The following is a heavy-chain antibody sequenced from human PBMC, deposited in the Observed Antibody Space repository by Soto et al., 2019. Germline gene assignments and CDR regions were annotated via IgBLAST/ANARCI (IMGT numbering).Heavy chain of an antibody. D-gene: IGHD2-15*01. J-gene: IGHJ3*02. CDR3: ARFVVVAATSNDAFDI. CDR2: INHSGST. V-gene: IGHV4-34*01. CDR1: GGSFSGYY. Sequence: SETLSLTCAVYGGSFSGYYWSWIRQPPGKGLEWIGEINHSGSTNYNPSLKSRVTISVDTSKNQFSLKLSSVTAADTAVYYCARFVVVAATSNDAFDIWGQGTMVTVSS.